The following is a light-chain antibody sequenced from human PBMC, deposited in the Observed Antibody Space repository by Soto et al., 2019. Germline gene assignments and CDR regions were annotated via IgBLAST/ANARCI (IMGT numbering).Light chain of an antibody. CDR3: QHYNSYSEA. J-gene: IGKJ1*01. CDR1: QTISSW. V-gene: IGKV1-5*01. CDR2: EAS. Sequence: DIQMTQSPSTLSGSVGDRVTITCLASQTISSWLAWYQQKPGKAPKLLIYEASSLQSGVPSRISGSGSGTEFTLTISSLQPDDFATYYCQHYNSYSEAFGQGTKVDIK.